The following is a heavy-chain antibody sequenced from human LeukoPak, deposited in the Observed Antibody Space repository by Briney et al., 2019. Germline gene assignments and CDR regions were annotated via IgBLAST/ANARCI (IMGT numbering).Heavy chain of an antibody. Sequence: SETLSLTCAVSGYSISSGYYWGWIRQPPGKGLEWIGSIYHSGSTYYNPSLKSRVTISVDTSKNQFSLKLSSVTAADTAVYYCARAPIVLMVYSPPNYFDYWGQGTLVTVSS. CDR3: ARAPIVLMVYSPPNYFDY. V-gene: IGHV4-38-2*01. D-gene: IGHD2-8*01. CDR2: IYHSGST. CDR1: GYSISSGYY. J-gene: IGHJ4*02.